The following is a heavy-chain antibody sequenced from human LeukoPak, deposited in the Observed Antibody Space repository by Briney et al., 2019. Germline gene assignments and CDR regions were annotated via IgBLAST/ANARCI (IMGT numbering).Heavy chain of an antibody. Sequence: PSETLSLTCAVYGGSFSGYYWSWIRQPPGKGLEWTGEINHSGSTNYNPSLKSRVTISVDTSKNQFSLKLSSVTAADTAVYYCARGLGYSYGSDYWGQGTLVTVSS. J-gene: IGHJ4*02. D-gene: IGHD5-18*01. CDR3: ARGLGYSYGSDY. CDR2: INHSGST. V-gene: IGHV4-34*01. CDR1: GGSFSGYY.